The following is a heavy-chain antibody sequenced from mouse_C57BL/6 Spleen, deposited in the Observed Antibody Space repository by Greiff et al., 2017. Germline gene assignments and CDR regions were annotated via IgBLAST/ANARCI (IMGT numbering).Heavy chain of an antibody. V-gene: IGHV1-54*01. Sequence: VQLQQSGAELVRPGTSVKVSCKASGYAFTNYLIEWVKQRPGQGLEWIGVINPGSGGTNYNEKFKGKATLTADKSSSTAYMQLSSLTSEDSAVYFCARSRSLRASFDYWGQGTTLTVSS. CDR2: INPGSGGT. CDR1: GYAFTNYL. CDR3: ARSRSLRASFDY. D-gene: IGHD3-3*01. J-gene: IGHJ2*01.